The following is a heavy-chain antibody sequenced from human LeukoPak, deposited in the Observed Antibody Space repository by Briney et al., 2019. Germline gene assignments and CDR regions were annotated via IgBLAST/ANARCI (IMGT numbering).Heavy chain of an antibody. CDR1: GGSTSSYY. V-gene: IGHV4-59*08. J-gene: IGHJ4*02. CDR2: IYYSGST. D-gene: IGHD3-10*01. CDR3: ARYVGKGGMVRGVIN. Sequence: SETLSLTCTVSGGSTSSYYWSWIRQPPGKGLEWIGYIYYSGSTNYNPSLKSRVTISVDTSKNQFSLKLSSVTAADTALYYCARYVGKGGMVRGVINWGQGTLVTVSS.